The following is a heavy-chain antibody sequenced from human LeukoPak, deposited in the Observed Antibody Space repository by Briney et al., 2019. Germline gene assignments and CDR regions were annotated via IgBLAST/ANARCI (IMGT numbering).Heavy chain of an antibody. CDR2: ISTTSSYI. CDR3: ARGSLLWFGELPFDP. V-gene: IGHV3-21*01. Sequence: GGSLRLSCAASGFTFSGYSMSWVRQAPGKGLEWVSSISTTSSYIYYADSVKGRFSISRDNAKNSLWLQMDSLRAEDTAVYYCARGSLLWFGELPFDPWGQGTLVTVSS. CDR1: GFTFSGYS. J-gene: IGHJ5*02. D-gene: IGHD3-10*01.